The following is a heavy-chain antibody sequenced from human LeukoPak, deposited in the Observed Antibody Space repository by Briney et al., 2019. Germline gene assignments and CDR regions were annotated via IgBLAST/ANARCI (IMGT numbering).Heavy chain of an antibody. D-gene: IGHD3-9*01. J-gene: IGHJ4*02. V-gene: IGHV3-30-3*01. CDR3: ARSPYDILTGSEYYFDY. CDR1: GFTFSSYA. Sequence: GRSLRLSCAASGFTFSSYAMHWVRQAPGKGLEWVAVISYDGSNKYYADSVKGRFTISRDNSKNTLYLQMNSLRAEDTAVYYCARSPYDILTGSEYYFDYWGQGTLVTVS. CDR2: ISYDGSNK.